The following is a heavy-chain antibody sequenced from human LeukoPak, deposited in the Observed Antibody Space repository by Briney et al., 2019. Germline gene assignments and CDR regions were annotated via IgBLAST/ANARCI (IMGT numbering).Heavy chain of an antibody. J-gene: IGHJ6*03. CDR2: APHDRSSP. CDR3: XXXXXXXGRYYYYYMDV. V-gene: IGHV3-30*12. Sequence: MHWVRQAPNKGLEWVAVAPHDRSSPSHAASVNGRFTISRDXSKNTLYLQMNSLRAEDTAVYYXXXXXXXXGRYYYYYMDVWGEGTTVTVSS.